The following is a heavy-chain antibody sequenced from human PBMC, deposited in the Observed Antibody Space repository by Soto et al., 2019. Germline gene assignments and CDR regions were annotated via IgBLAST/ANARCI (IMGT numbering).Heavy chain of an antibody. Sequence: QVQLVESGGGVVQPGRSLRLSCAASGFTFSSYGMHWVRQAPGKGLEWVAVIWYDGSNKYYADSVKGRFTISSDNSKNTLYLQMNSLSAEDTAVYYCARDLRSYGYYYFDYWGQGTLVTVSS. CDR2: IWYDGSNK. CDR1: GFTFSSYG. V-gene: IGHV3-33*01. CDR3: ARDLRSYGYYYFDY. D-gene: IGHD5-18*01. J-gene: IGHJ4*02.